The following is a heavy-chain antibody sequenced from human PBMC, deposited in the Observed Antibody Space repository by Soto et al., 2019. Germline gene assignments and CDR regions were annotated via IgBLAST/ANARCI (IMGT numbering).Heavy chain of an antibody. Sequence: QVNPVQSGTEMKKPGSSVMVSCKVSGGDLSNSGISWVRQAPGQGLEWMGGIFPLLAMVDYSQKFQGRVTISADEYTNTAYMDLGSPRSEDPAVYYCAKDDGAGFKSWGQGTLVIVSS. CDR2: IFPLLAMV. J-gene: IGHJ4*02. CDR1: GGDLSNSG. D-gene: IGHD1-26*01. CDR3: AKDDGAGFKS. V-gene: IGHV1-69*04.